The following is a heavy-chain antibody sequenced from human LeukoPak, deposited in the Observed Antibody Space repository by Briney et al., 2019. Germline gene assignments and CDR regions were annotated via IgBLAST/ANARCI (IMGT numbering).Heavy chain of an antibody. CDR1: GGSISSYY. J-gene: IGHJ3*02. Sequence: SETLSLTCTVSGGSISSYYWSWIRQPPGKGLEWIGYVYDSGTTNYNPSLKSRVTISIDTSKNQFSLKLSSVTAADTAVYYCARFRPERYYYYDSSGYYTYVFDIWGQGTLVTVSS. V-gene: IGHV4-59*08. D-gene: IGHD3-22*01. CDR3: ARFRPERYYYYDSSGYYTYVFDI. CDR2: VYDSGTT.